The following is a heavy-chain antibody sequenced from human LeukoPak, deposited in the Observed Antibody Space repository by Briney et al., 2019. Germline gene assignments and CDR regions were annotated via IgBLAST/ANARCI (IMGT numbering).Heavy chain of an antibody. CDR1: GFSLSTSGVG. J-gene: IGHJ4*02. CDR3: ARWSQPLELFDY. V-gene: IGHV2-5*01. Sequence: SGPTLVNPTQTLTLTCTFSGFSLSTSGVGVGWIRQPPGKALGWLALMYWNDDKRYSPSLKSRLTITKDTSKNQVVLTMTNMDPVDTATYFCARWSQPLELFDYLGQGTLVTVSS. D-gene: IGHD1-7*01. CDR2: MYWNDDK.